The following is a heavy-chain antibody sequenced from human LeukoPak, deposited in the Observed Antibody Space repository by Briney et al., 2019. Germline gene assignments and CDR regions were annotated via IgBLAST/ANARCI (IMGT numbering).Heavy chain of an antibody. Sequence: SETLSLTCNVSGVTISTYYWTWIRQPPGKGLEWIGYIYYNGATKYNPSLKSRVTISVDMSKNQFSLNLRSVTAADTAVYYCASPQRGSNNWNYFWGQGTLVTVSS. V-gene: IGHV4-59*01. D-gene: IGHD1-7*01. CDR1: GVTISTYY. J-gene: IGHJ4*02. CDR2: IYYNGAT. CDR3: ASPQRGSNNWNYF.